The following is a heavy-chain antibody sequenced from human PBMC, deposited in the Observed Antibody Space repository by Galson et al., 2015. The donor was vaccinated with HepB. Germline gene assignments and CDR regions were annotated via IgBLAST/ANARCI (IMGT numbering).Heavy chain of an antibody. V-gene: IGHV1-18*01. CDR3: ARDSRLELHLNNYFSYGMDV. D-gene: IGHD1-1*01. Sequence: SVKVSCKASGYSFSNYGLSWIRQAPGPGLEWMGWFSGYDGSTNYAQRFQGRVTMTADASTGTAYLELRNLRSDDTAVYYCARDSRLELHLNNYFSYGMDVWGQGSAVIVSS. CDR2: FSGYDGST. J-gene: IGHJ6*02. CDR1: GYSFSNYG.